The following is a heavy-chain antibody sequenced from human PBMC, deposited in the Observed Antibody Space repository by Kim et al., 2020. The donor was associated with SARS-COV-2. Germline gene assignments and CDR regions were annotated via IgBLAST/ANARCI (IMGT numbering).Heavy chain of an antibody. Sequence: DSVKGRFTIARDNAKNTLYLQMSSLRAEDTALYYCAKGSSGWYIGDWFDPWGQGTLVTVSS. CDR3: AKGSSGWYIGDWFDP. V-gene: IGHV3-9*01. J-gene: IGHJ5*02. D-gene: IGHD6-19*01.